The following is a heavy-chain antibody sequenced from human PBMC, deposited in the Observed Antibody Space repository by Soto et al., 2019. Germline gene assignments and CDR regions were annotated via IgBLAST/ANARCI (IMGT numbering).Heavy chain of an antibody. J-gene: IGHJ4*02. CDR1: GYRFTHYV. CDR2: IGAGDGKT. V-gene: IGHV1-3*01. Sequence: QVQLVQSGTEVKKPGASVKVSCKASGYRFTHYVIHWVRQAPGQRLEWMGWIGAGDGKTYYSQNFQGRVTITKDTSACTAYMELSSLISEDSAVYYCVRDYASDSGVHLDFWGQGTLVTVSS. D-gene: IGHD3-22*01. CDR3: VRDYASDSGVHLDF.